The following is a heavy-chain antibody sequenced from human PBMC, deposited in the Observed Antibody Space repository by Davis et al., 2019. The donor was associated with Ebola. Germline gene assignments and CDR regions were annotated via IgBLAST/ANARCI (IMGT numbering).Heavy chain of an antibody. CDR2: INPNSGGT. CDR1: GYTFTGYY. CDR3: ARDLFSAIVGATTIDY. D-gene: IGHD1-26*01. V-gene: IGHV1-2*04. Sequence: ASVKVSCKASGYTFTGYYMHWVRQAPGQGLEWMGWINPNSGGTNYAQKFQGWVTMTRDTSISTAYMELSRLRSDDTAVYYCARDLFSAIVGATTIDYWGQGTLVTVSS. J-gene: IGHJ4*02.